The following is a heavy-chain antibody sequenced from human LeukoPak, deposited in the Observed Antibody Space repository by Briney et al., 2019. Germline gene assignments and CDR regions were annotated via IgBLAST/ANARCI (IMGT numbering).Heavy chain of an antibody. Sequence: ASVKASCKASGGTFSSYAISWVRQAPGQGLEWMGRIIPIFGTANYAQKFQGRVTITTDESTSSAYMELSSLRREDTAVYYCAREVEMATNGGFDIWGQGTMVTVSS. V-gene: IGHV1-69*05. D-gene: IGHD5-24*01. J-gene: IGHJ3*02. CDR3: AREVEMATNGGFDI. CDR2: IIPIFGTA. CDR1: GGTFSSYA.